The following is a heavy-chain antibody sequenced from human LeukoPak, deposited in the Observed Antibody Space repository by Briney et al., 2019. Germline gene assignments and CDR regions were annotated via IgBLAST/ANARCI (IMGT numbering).Heavy chain of an antibody. Sequence: GGSLRLSCAHSGFTFSSYAKSWGRQAPGKGLEWVSAISGSGGSTYYADSVKGRFTISRDNSKNTLYLQMNSLRAEDTAVYYCAKDRIDCSSTSCYYWFDPWGQGTLVTVSS. CDR2: ISGSGGST. CDR1: GFTFSSYA. CDR3: AKDRIDCSSTSCYYWFDP. D-gene: IGHD2-2*01. V-gene: IGHV3-23*01. J-gene: IGHJ5*02.